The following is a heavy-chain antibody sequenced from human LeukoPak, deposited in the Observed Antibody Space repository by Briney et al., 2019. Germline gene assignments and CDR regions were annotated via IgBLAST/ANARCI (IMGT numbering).Heavy chain of an antibody. CDR3: ARGFRGPRQPCNY. D-gene: IGHD2/OR15-2a*01. J-gene: IGHJ4*02. CDR2: MNPNSGNT. Sequence: ASVKVSCKASGYTFTSYDINWVRQATGQGLEWMGWMNPNSGNTGYAQRFQGRVTMTRNTSISTAYMELSSPRSEDTAVYYCARGFRGPRQPCNYWGQGTLVTVSS. V-gene: IGHV1-8*01. CDR1: GYTFTSYD.